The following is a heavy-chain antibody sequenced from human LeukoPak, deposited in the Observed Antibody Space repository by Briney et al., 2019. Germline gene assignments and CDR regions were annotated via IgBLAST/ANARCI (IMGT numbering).Heavy chain of an antibody. J-gene: IGHJ4*02. Sequence: TGGSLRLSCAASGFTFSSYSMNWVRQAPGKGLEWVSSISSSSSYIYYADSVKGRFTISRDNAKNSLYLQMNSLRAEDTAVYYCARAPYDCGGDCYSFIDYWGQGTPVTVSS. CDR2: ISSSSSYI. CDR3: ARAPYDCGGDCYSFIDY. CDR1: GFTFSSYS. D-gene: IGHD2-21*02. V-gene: IGHV3-21*01.